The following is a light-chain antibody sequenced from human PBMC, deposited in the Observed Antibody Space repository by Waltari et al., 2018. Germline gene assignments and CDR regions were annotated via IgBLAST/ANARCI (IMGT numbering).Light chain of an antibody. V-gene: IGLV2-14*03. CDR2: DFS. CDR1: SSDDGSYKS. CDR3: TSYTGFSVRPYV. J-gene: IGLJ1*01. Sequence: QSALTQPASVSGSPGQSITISCTGTSSDDGSYKSVSWYQQHPGKAPKLLIYDFSYRPPEVSNRFSGSKSGNTASLTISGLQTEDEATDYCTSYTGFSVRPYVFGTGTKVTVL.